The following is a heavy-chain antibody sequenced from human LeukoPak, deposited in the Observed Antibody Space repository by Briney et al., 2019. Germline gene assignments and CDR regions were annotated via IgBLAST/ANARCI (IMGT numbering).Heavy chain of an antibody. J-gene: IGHJ4*02. Sequence: GGSLRLSCAASGFTVSSNYMSWVRQAPGKGLEWVSVIYSGGSTYYADSVKGRFTISRDNSKNTLYLQMNSLRAEDTAVYYCARGSSGWSLTLDYWGQGTMVTVSS. D-gene: IGHD6-19*01. CDR3: ARGSSGWSLTLDY. V-gene: IGHV3-53*01. CDR1: GFTVSSNY. CDR2: IYSGGST.